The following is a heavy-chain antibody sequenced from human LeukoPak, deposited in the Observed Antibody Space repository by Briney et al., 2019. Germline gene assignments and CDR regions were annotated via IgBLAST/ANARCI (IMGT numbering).Heavy chain of an antibody. CDR1: GGTFISYA. CDR3: AREWVGATTDWFDP. V-gene: IGHV1-69*13. D-gene: IGHD1-26*01. Sequence: SVKVSCKASGGTFISYAISWVRQAPGQGLEWMGGIIPIFGTANYAQKFQGRVTITADESTSTAYMELSSLRSEDTAVYYCAREWVGATTDWFDPWGQGTLVTVSS. CDR2: IIPIFGTA. J-gene: IGHJ5*02.